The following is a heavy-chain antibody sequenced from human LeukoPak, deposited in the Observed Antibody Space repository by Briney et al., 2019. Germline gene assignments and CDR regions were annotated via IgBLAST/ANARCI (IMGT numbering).Heavy chain of an antibody. CDR1: GFTFSNAW. CDR3: AKDLEYCGGDCFDAFDI. Sequence: GGSLRLSCAASGFTFSNAWMSWVRQAPGKGLEWVGRIKSKTDGGTTDYAAPVKGRFTISRDDSKNTLYLQMNSLRAEDTAVYYCAKDLEYCGGDCFDAFDIWGQGTMVTVSS. CDR2: IKSKTDGGTT. D-gene: IGHD2-21*02. J-gene: IGHJ3*02. V-gene: IGHV3-15*01.